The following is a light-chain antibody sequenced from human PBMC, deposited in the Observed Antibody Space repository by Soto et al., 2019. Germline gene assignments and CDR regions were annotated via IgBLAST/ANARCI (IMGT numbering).Light chain of an antibody. J-gene: IGKJ1*01. Sequence: EIVLTQSPATLSLSPGERATLSCRASQSVSSYLAWYQQKPGQAPRLLIYGTSNRATGIPARFSGSGSGTDFTLTISSLEPEDFAVYYCQQRSNWPPVTFGQGTKVDIK. CDR1: QSVSSY. V-gene: IGKV3-11*01. CDR3: QQRSNWPPVT. CDR2: GTS.